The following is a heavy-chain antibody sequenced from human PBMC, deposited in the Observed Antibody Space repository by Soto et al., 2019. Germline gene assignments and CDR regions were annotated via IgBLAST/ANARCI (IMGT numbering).Heavy chain of an antibody. V-gene: IGHV1-3*01. CDR2: INAGNGNT. Sequence: ASVKVSCKASGYTFTSYAMHWVRQAPGQRLEWMGWINAGNGNTEYSQKFQGRVTITRDTSASTAYMELSSLRSEDTAVYYCARVSGWYHLDYWGQGTLVTVS. CDR1: GYTFTSYA. D-gene: IGHD6-19*01. CDR3: ARVSGWYHLDY. J-gene: IGHJ4*02.